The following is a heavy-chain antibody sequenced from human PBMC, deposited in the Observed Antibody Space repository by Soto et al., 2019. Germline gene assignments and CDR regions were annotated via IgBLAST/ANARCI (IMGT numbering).Heavy chain of an antibody. J-gene: IGHJ4*02. CDR2: IGTAGDT. CDR3: ARVEGSSWYSFDY. V-gene: IGHV3-13*01. D-gene: IGHD6-13*01. Sequence: PGGSLRLSCAASGFTFSSYDMHWVRQATGKGLEWVPAIGTAGDTYYPGSVKGRFTISRENAKNSLYLQMNSLRAEDTAVYYCARVEGSSWYSFDYWGQGTLVTVSS. CDR1: GFTFSSYD.